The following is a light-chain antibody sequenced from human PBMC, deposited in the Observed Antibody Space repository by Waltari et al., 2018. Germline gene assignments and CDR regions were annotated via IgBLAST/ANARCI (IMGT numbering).Light chain of an antibody. J-gene: IGKJ2*03. CDR2: GAS. CDR1: QNIDIY. CDR3: QRYNTSPPS. Sequence: IVLTQSPVTLTASPGERAALSCRASQNIDIYLAWYQQKPGQAPRLLIYGASTRATGIPDSFSGSGSGTDFTLTISSLEPEDFAVYYCQRYNTSPPSFGQGTKMEIK. V-gene: IGKV3-20*01.